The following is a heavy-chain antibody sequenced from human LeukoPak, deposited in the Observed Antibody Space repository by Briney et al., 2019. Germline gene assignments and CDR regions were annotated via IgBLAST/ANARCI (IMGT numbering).Heavy chain of an antibody. V-gene: IGHV4-30-4*01. J-gene: IGHJ4*02. CDR2: IYYSGRT. D-gene: IGHD3-10*01. Sequence: SQTLSLTCTVSGGSISNDDNYWTWIRQPPGTGLEWIGFIYYSGRTKYNPSLTSRVTMSVDTSKSQFSLKLRSVTAADTAVYYCARLAVGDWFDYWGQGTLVTVSS. CDR1: GGSISNDDNY. CDR3: ARLAVGDWFDY.